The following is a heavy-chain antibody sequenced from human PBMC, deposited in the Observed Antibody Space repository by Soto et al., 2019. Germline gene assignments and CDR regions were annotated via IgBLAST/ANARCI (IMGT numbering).Heavy chain of an antibody. Sequence: EVQLVESGGGLVQPGGSLKLSCAASGFTFSGSAMHWVRQASGKGLEWVGRIRSKANSYATEYAASVKGRFTISRDDSKKPAELQMNSLNTEDTAVYYRTTPLYRNYDAGPTPLVYLGKGTLVTVSS. D-gene: IGHD4-4*01. V-gene: IGHV3-73*01. CDR2: IRSKANSYAT. CDR3: TTPLYRNYDAGPTPLVY. CDR1: GFTFSGSA. J-gene: IGHJ4*02.